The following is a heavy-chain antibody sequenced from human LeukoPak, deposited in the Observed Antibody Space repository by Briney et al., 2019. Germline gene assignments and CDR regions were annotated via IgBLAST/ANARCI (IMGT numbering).Heavy chain of an antibody. J-gene: IGHJ4*02. V-gene: IGHV1-69*06. Sequence: ASVKVSCKASGGTFSSYAISWVRQAPGQGLEWMGGIIPIFGTANYAQKFQGRVTITADKSTSTAYMELSSLRSEDTAVYYCARAEAFDWLGYFDYWGQGTLVTVSS. CDR1: GGTFSSYA. CDR2: IIPIFGTA. D-gene: IGHD3-9*01. CDR3: ARAEAFDWLGYFDY.